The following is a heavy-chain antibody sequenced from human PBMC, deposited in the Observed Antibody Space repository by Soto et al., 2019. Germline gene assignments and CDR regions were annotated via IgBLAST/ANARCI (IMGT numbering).Heavy chain of an antibody. CDR1: GFPFSSQS. CDR2: LSHDGSSE. J-gene: IGHJ4*02. Sequence: QVQLVESGGGVVQPGTSLRLSCAASGFPFSSQSLHWVRQAPGKGLEWVAVLSHDGSSEYYADSVKGRFTISRDTSANMLFLHMNNLRTEDTAVYYCASGQAFYYDTSRYWGQGTVVTVSS. D-gene: IGHD3-22*01. CDR3: ASGQAFYYDTSRY. V-gene: IGHV3-30-3*01.